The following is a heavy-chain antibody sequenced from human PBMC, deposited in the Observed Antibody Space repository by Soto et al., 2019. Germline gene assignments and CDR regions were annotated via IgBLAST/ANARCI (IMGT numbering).Heavy chain of an antibody. D-gene: IGHD3-22*01. Sequence: PGGSLRLSCAASGFTFSNYAMSWVRQAPGKGLEWVSEITGTGGITYYADSVKGRFTISRDNSKNTLYLQMNSLRAEDTAVYHCAEERGYDSNGYYYVIDYWGQGTLVTVSS. J-gene: IGHJ4*02. CDR2: ITGTGGIT. CDR1: GFTFSNYA. V-gene: IGHV3-23*01. CDR3: AEERGYDSNGYYYVIDY.